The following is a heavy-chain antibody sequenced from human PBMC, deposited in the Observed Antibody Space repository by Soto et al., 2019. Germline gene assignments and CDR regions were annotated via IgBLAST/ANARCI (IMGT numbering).Heavy chain of an antibody. D-gene: IGHD6-19*01. V-gene: IGHV4-59*01. CDR3: ARGSSGWFFDY. Sequence: NPSETLSLTCTVSGGSISSYYWSWIRQPPGKGLEWIGYIYYSGSTNYNPSLKSRVTISVDTSKNQFSLKLSSVTAADTAVYYCARGSSGWFFDYWGQGTLVTVSS. CDR1: GGSISSYY. J-gene: IGHJ4*02. CDR2: IYYSGST.